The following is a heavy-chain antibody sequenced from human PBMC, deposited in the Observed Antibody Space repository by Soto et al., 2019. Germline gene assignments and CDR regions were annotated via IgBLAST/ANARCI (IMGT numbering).Heavy chain of an antibody. V-gene: IGHV3-23*01. CDR2: ISGSGGST. Sequence: GGSLRLSCAASGFTFSSYAMSWVRQAPGKGLEWVSAISGSGGSTYYADSVKGRFTISRDNSKNTLYLQMNSLRAEDTAVYYCAREISSSWSEDLDDAFDIWGQGTMVTVSS. J-gene: IGHJ3*02. CDR1: GFTFSSYA. CDR3: AREISSSWSEDLDDAFDI. D-gene: IGHD6-13*01.